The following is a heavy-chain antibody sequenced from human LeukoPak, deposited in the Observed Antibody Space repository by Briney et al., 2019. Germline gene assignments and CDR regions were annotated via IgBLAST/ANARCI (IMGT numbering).Heavy chain of an antibody. Sequence: SETLSLSCTVSGGSISSSSYYWGWIRQPPGKGLEWIGSIYYSGSTYYNPSLKSRVTISVDTSKNQFSLKLSSVTAADTAVYYCARLDLWDIAARRGYYFDYWGQGTLVTVSS. CDR2: IYYSGST. CDR3: ARLDLWDIAARRGYYFDY. V-gene: IGHV4-39*01. D-gene: IGHD6-6*01. CDR1: GGSISSSSYY. J-gene: IGHJ4*02.